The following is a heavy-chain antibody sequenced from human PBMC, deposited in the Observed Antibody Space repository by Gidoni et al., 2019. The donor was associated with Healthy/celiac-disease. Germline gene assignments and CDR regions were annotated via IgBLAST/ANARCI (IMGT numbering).Heavy chain of an antibody. J-gene: IGHJ6*02. CDR3: ARVPYYYGSGSYYNSGGMDV. CDR2: IKQEGSEK. CDR1: GFTFSSSS. D-gene: IGHD3-10*01. V-gene: IGHV3-7*03. Sequence: EVQLVESGGGLVQPGGSLRLSCAASGFTFSSSSMTWFRQAPGQGLVWGANIKQEGSEKSYVDSGKGRFTISRDNAKNSLYLQMNSLRAEDTAVYYCARVPYYYGSGSYYNSGGMDVWGQGTTVTVSS.